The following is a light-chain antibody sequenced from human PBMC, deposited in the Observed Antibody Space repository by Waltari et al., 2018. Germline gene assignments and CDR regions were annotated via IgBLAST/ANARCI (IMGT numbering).Light chain of an antibody. V-gene: IGKV1-5*03. CDR2: KAS. CDR1: QNINSW. Sequence: DIQMTQSPSTLSASVGDRVTITCRASQNINSWLAWYQQKPGKAPTLLIYKASSLESGVPSRFSESGSGTEFTLTISSLQPDDFGTYYCQQYNSYPLTFGQGTKVEIK. CDR3: QQYNSYPLT. J-gene: IGKJ1*01.